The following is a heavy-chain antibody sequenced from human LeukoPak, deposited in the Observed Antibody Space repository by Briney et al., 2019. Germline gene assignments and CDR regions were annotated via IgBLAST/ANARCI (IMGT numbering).Heavy chain of an antibody. CDR1: GFTFSSYE. J-gene: IGHJ4*02. CDR3: ARDGPPPELAMVEKVVNY. V-gene: IGHV3-48*03. D-gene: IGHD5-24*01. Sequence: GGSLRLSCAASGFTFSSYEMNWVRQAPGKGLEWVSYISSSGSTIYYADSVKGRFTISRDNAKNSLYLQMNSLRAEDTAVYYCARDGPPPELAMVEKVVNYWGQGTLVTVSS. CDR2: ISSSGSTI.